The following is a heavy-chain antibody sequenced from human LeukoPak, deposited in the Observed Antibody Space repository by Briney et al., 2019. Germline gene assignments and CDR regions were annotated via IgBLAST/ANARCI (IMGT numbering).Heavy chain of an antibody. J-gene: IGHJ4*02. V-gene: IGHV1-2*02. Sequence: ASVTVSCKASGYTFTGYYMHWVRQAPGQGLEWMGWINPNSGGTNYAQKFQGRVTMTRDTSISTAYMELSRLRSDDTAVYYCARDRGPYCGGDCYSGDWRPLGYWGQGTLVTVSS. CDR1: GYTFTGYY. CDR3: ARDRGPYCGGDCYSGDWRPLGY. CDR2: INPNSGGT. D-gene: IGHD2-21*01.